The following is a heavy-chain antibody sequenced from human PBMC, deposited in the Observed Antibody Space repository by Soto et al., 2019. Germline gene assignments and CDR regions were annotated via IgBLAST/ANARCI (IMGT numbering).Heavy chain of an antibody. CDR3: ANDRYGMDV. V-gene: IGHV3-23*01. CDR1: GFTVSNYA. CDR2: IGGGGGST. Sequence: EVQLLESGGGLVQPGGSLRLCCVVSGFTVSNYAMSWVRQAPGKGLEWVSAIGGGGGSTYYADTVKSRFTISRDTSKNTLFLQMNSLRADDTAVYYCANDRYGMDVWGQGTTVTVSS. J-gene: IGHJ6*02.